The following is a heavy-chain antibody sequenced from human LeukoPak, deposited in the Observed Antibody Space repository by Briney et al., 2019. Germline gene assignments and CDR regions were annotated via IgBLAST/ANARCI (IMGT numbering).Heavy chain of an antibody. CDR3: ARSASLYSYGRGNYYYYYMDV. V-gene: IGHV3-33*01. J-gene: IGHJ6*03. Sequence: GRSLRLSCTASGFTFRNYGMNWVRQAPGKGLEWVAGIWYDGSNKDYVDSVKGRFTISRDNAKNSLYLQMNSLRAEDTAVYYCARSASLYSYGRGNYYYYYMDVWGKGTTVTVSS. CDR2: IWYDGSNK. D-gene: IGHD5-18*01. CDR1: GFTFRNYG.